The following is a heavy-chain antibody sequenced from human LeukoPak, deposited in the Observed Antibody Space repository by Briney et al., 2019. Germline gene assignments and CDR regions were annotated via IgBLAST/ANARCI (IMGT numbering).Heavy chain of an antibody. J-gene: IGHJ4*02. Sequence: GGSLRLSCAASGFTFSIYGMNWVRQAPGKGLEWVSSIDSSGGYMFYTDSVKGRFIISRDNAKDSLYLQMNNLRAEDTAVYYCLRGDRRDYWGQGTLVTVSS. CDR3: LRGDRRDY. CDR1: GFTFSIYG. V-gene: IGHV3-21*06. CDR2: IDSSGGYM.